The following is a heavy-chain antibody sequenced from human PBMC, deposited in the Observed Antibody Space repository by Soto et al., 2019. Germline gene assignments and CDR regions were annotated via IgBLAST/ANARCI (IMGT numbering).Heavy chain of an antibody. J-gene: IGHJ4*01. CDR1: GFAFNNYG. D-gene: IGHD2-2*03. CDR2: IHSGGGDI. Sequence: GGSLRLSCAAAGFAFNNYGMNWIRQAPGEGLEWVSFIHSGGGDIYYGDSVKGRFTISRDNAKNSLYLQMNSLRVEDTAIYYCARTWIRCGPNDY. CDR3: ARTWIRCGPNDY. V-gene: IGHV3-21*04.